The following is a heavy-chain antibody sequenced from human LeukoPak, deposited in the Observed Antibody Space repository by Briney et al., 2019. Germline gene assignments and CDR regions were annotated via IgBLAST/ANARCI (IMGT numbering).Heavy chain of an antibody. CDR1: GYTFTSYG. CDR2: ISVYNGNT. V-gene: IGHV1-18*01. Sequence: ASVKVSCKASGYTFTSYGISWVRQAPGQGLERMGWISVYNGNTNYAQKVQGRVTVTTDTSTSTAYMELRSLRSDDTAVYYCARDRGDYDFWSGYLGYFDYWGQGTLVTVSS. CDR3: ARDRGDYDFWSGYLGYFDY. D-gene: IGHD3-3*01. J-gene: IGHJ4*02.